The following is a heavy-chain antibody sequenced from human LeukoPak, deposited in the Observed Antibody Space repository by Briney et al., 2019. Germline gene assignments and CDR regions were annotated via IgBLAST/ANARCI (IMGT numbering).Heavy chain of an antibody. V-gene: IGHV3-23*01. D-gene: IGHD3-3*01. CDR2: ISGSGGST. CDR3: ARATYDFWSGYYLAVDY. CDR1: GFTFSSYA. J-gene: IGHJ4*02. Sequence: PGGSLRLSCAASGFTFSSYAMSWVRQAPGKGLEWVSAISGSGGSTYYADSVKGRFTISRDNAKNTLYLQMNSLRAEDTAVYYCARATYDFWSGYYLAVDYWGQGTLVTVSS.